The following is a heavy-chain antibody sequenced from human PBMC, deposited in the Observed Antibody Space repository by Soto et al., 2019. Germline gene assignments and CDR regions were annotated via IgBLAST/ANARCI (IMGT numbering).Heavy chain of an antibody. D-gene: IGHD3-22*01. V-gene: IGHV4-31*02. CDR2: IYYSGST. J-gene: IGHJ4*02. CDR3: ARVVGGSTGYYYHFDY. CDR1: GGSIRSGGYY. Sequence: LCGGSIRSGGYYWSWIRQHPGKGLEWIGYIYYSGSTYYNPSLTLKSRVTISVDTSKNQFSLKLSSVTAADTAVYYCARVVGGSTGYYYHFDYWGQGTLVTVSS.